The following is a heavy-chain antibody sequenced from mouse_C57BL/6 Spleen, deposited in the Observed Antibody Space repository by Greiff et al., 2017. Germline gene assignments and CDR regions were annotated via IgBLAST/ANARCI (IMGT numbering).Heavy chain of an antibody. CDR3: ARDRANYYGYAMDY. CDR2: INYDGSST. CDR1: GFTFSDYY. J-gene: IGHJ4*01. V-gene: IGHV5-16*01. Sequence: EVQLVESEGGLVQPGSSMKLSCTASGFTFSDYYMAWVRQVPEKGLEWVANINYDGSSTYYLDSLKSRFIISRDNAKNILYLQMSSLKSEDTATYYCARDRANYYGYAMDYWGQGTSVTVSS. D-gene: IGHD1-1*01.